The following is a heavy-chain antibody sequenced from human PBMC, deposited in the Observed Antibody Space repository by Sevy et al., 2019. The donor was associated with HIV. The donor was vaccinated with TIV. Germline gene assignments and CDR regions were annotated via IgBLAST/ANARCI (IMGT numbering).Heavy chain of an antibody. D-gene: IGHD5-12*01. J-gene: IGHJ3*02. Sequence: ASVKVSCKASGGTFSSYAISWVRQAPGQGLEWMGGIIPIFGTANYAQKFQGRVTITADKSTSTAYMELSSLRSEDTAVYYCPRDFQGYDYQHGDAFDIWGQGTMVTVSS. V-gene: IGHV1-69*06. CDR1: GGTFSSYA. CDR3: PRDFQGYDYQHGDAFDI. CDR2: IIPIFGTA.